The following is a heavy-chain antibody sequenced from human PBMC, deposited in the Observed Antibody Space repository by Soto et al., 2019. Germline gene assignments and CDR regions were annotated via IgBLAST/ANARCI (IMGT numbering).Heavy chain of an antibody. D-gene: IGHD3-22*01. CDR2: ISSSSSYI. CDR3: ARGLYYYDSSRYYVA. CDR1: GFTFSSYS. V-gene: IGHV3-21*01. J-gene: IGHJ4*02. Sequence: EVQLVESGGGLVKPGGSLRLSCAASGFTFSSYSMNWVRQAPGKGLEWVSSISSSSSYIYYADSVKGRFTISRDNAKNSLYLQMNSLRAEDTAVYYCARGLYYYDSSRYYVAWGQGTLVTVSS.